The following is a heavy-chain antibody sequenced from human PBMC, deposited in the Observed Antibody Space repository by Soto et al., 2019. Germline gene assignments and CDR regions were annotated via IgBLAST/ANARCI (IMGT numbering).Heavy chain of an antibody. CDR3: ARDNYGNYLLGY. CDR2: ISSSTNTI. V-gene: IGHV3-48*01. Sequence: EVQLVESGGGLVQPGGSLRLSCAASGFTFSSYSMNWVRQAPGKGLEWVSYISSSTNTIYYADSVKGRFTISRDNANNSMSLQMNYRRAKDPAVYYCARDNYGNYLLGYWGQVTLGTVSS. CDR1: GFTFSSYS. D-gene: IGHD4-17*01. J-gene: IGHJ4*02.